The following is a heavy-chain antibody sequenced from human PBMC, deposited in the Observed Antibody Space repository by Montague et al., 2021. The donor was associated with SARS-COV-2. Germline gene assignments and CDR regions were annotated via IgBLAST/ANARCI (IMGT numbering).Heavy chain of an antibody. V-gene: IGHV4-4*07. D-gene: IGHD2-21*01. CDR3: ATGDRAFDF. CDR1: GGPISNWH. J-gene: IGHJ4*02. Sequence: SETLSLTCTVSGGPISNWHWNWIRQAGGKGLEFIGRIYHSGNTXXXPSLTSRVTMSLDTSKNELSLGLTSMTAADTAVYYCATGDRAFDFWGQGTLVTVSS. CDR2: IYHSGNT.